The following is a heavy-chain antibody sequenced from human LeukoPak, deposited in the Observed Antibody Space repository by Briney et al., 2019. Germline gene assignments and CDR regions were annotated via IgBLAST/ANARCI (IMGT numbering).Heavy chain of an antibody. CDR3: ARFYYYDTTGYPYYYMDV. CDR1: GGSISSYY. J-gene: IGHJ6*03. D-gene: IGHD3-22*01. CDR2: IYYSGST. V-gene: IGHV4-59*08. Sequence: SETLSLTCTVSGGSISSYYWSWIRQPPGKGLEWIGYIYYSGSTNYNPSLKSRVTISVDTSKNQFSLKVTSVTAADTAVYYCARFYYYDTTGYPYYYMDVWGKGTTVTVSS.